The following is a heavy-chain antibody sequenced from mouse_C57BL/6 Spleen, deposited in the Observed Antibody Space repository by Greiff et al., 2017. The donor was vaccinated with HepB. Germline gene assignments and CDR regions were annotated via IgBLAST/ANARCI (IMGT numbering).Heavy chain of an antibody. CDR1: GYTFTVYN. D-gene: IGHD3-3*01. CDR3: AKNGGGAGHWYFDV. CDR2: INPNYGTT. J-gene: IGHJ1*03. Sequence: VQLQQPGPELVKPGASVKISCKASGYTFTVYNMNWVKQSNGKSLEWIGVINPNYGTTSYNQKFKGKATLTVDTSSSTAYMQLNSLTSEDSAVYYCAKNGGGAGHWYFDVWGTGTTVTVSS. V-gene: IGHV1-39*01.